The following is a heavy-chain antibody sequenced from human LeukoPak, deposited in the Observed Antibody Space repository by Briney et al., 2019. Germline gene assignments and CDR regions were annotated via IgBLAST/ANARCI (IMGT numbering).Heavy chain of an antibody. CDR3: ARRWNYGRNYYIDV. CDR2: INDSGTI. D-gene: IGHD1-7*01. V-gene: IGHV4-34*01. Sequence: SETLSHTCAVYGGSFSNYYWSWIRQSPGKGLEWIGEINDSGTINYNPSLMSRVTISVDKSKNQFSLKLSSVTAADTAVYYCARRWNYGRNYYIDVWGKGATVRVSS. CDR1: GGSFSNYY. J-gene: IGHJ6*03.